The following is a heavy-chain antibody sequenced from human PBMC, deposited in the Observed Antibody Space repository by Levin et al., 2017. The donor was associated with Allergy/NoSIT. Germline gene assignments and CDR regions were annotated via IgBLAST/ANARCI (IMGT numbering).Heavy chain of an antibody. CDR3: ARHFYEDF. Sequence: SCAASGFTFSNYWMTWVRQAPGKGLEWVANIKEDETEIYYLGSVRGRFTISRDNSKNSLYLQMNSLRAEDTAVYFCARHFYEDFWGQGTLVTVSS. D-gene: IGHD2/OR15-2a*01. V-gene: IGHV3-7*01. J-gene: IGHJ4*02. CDR1: GFTFSNYW. CDR2: IKEDETEI.